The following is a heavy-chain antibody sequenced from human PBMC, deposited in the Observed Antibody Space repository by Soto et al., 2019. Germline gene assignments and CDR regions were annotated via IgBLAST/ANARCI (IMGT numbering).Heavy chain of an antibody. CDR2: IAPADSYT. Sequence: GESLKISCAASGYSFTNYWISWVRQMPGKGLEWMGRIAPADSYTYYSPSFQGHITISVDKSSGTAYLQWSSLKASDTAMYYCARQRLGYSDNSGFLYNWGQGTLVTVAS. J-gene: IGHJ4*02. D-gene: IGHD3-22*01. V-gene: IGHV5-10-1*01. CDR3: ARQRLGYSDNSGFLYN. CDR1: GYSFTNYW.